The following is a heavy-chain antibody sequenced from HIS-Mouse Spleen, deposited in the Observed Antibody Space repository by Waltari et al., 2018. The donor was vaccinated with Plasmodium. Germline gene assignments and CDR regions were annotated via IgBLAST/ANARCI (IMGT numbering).Heavy chain of an antibody. V-gene: IGHV4-39*07. CDR3: ARDRITGTSYFDY. Sequence: QLQLQESGPGLVKPSETLSLTCTVSCGSIRSSSYYWGWIRQPPGKGLGWIGSIYYSGSTYYNPSLKSRVTISVDTSKNQFSLKLSSVTAADTAVYYCARDRITGTSYFDYWGQGTLVTVSS. D-gene: IGHD1-7*01. CDR1: CGSIRSSSYY. J-gene: IGHJ4*02. CDR2: IYYSGST.